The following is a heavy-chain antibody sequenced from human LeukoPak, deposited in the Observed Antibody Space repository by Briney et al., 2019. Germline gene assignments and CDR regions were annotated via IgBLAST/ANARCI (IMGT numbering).Heavy chain of an antibody. CDR2: ISGSGGST. CDR3: AKGSSSSRPYYFDS. V-gene: IGHV3-23*01. D-gene: IGHD6-13*01. J-gene: IGHJ4*02. Sequence: PGGSLRLSCAASGFTFSSYAMSWVRQAPGKGLEWVSAISGSGGSTYYADSVKGRFTISRDNSKNTLFLEMNSLRAGDTAVYYCAKGSSSSRPYYFDSWGLGTLVIVSS. CDR1: GFTFSSYA.